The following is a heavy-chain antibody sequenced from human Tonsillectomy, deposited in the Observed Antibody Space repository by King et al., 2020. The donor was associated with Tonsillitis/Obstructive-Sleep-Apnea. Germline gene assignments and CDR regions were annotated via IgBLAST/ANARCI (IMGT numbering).Heavy chain of an antibody. D-gene: IGHD2-2*01. J-gene: IGHJ6*03. CDR2: ISYDGSNK. V-gene: IGHV3-30*04. Sequence: QLVQSGGGVVQPGRSLRLSCAASGFTFSSYAMHWVRQAPGKGLEWVAVISYDGSNKYYADSVKGRFTISRDNSKNTLYLQMNSLRAEDTALYYCARGGYCSSTSCPEGYYYYYMDVWGKGTTVTVSS. CDR3: ARGGYCSSTSCPEGYYYYYMDV. CDR1: GFTFSSYA.